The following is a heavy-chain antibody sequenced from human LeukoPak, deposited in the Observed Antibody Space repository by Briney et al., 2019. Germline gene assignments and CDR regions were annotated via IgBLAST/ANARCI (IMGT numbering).Heavy chain of an antibody. CDR2: ITTYNGNT. D-gene: IGHD4-17*01. J-gene: IGHJ4*02. CDR3: ARGYDYGDYVGDFDY. V-gene: IGHV1-18*04. Sequence: ASVKVSCKASGYTFTSYAMHWVRQAPGQGLEWMGWITTYNGNTHYAQKLQGRVTMTTETSTSTAYMDLRGLRSDDTAVYYCARGYDYGDYVGDFDYWGQGTLVTVSS. CDR1: GYTFTSYA.